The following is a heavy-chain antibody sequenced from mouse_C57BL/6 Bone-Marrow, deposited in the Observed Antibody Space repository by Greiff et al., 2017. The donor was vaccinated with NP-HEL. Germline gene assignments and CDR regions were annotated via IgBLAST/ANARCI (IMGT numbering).Heavy chain of an antibody. CDR1: GFNIKDYY. CDR2: IDPEDGDT. D-gene: IGHD2-10*01. V-gene: IGHV14-1*01. Sequence: VQLQQSGAELVRPGASVKLSCTASGFNIKDYYMHWVKQRPEQGLEWIGRIDPEDGDTEYAPKFQGKATMTAATSSNTAYLQLSRLTSEVPSVYYCSPPCASYYGKRDYYAMDYWGQGPSVTVSS. CDR3: SPPCASYYGKRDYYAMDY. J-gene: IGHJ4*01.